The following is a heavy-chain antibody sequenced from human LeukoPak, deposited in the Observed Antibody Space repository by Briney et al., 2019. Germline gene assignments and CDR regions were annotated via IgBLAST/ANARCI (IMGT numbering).Heavy chain of an antibody. V-gene: IGHV1-69*01. CDR3: ASDSCSGGSCLDY. CDR2: IIPIFGTA. J-gene: IGHJ4*02. Sequence: SVKVSCKASGGTFSSYAISWVRQAPGQGLEWMGGIIPIFGTANYAQKFQGRVTITADESTSTAYMELSSLRSEDTAVYYCASDSCSGGSCLDYWGQGTLVTFSS. D-gene: IGHD2-15*01. CDR1: GGTFSSYA.